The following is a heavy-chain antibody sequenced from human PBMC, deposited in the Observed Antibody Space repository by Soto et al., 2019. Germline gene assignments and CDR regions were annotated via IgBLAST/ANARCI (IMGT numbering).Heavy chain of an antibody. CDR1: GYSFSNWW. D-gene: IGHD4-17*01. V-gene: IGHV5-51*01. J-gene: IGHJ5*02. CDR3: ARHGFYGDYSSNYFDP. Sequence: GESLKISCKGSGYSFSNWWIAWVRQMPGKGLEYMGIIYPSDSQTRYSPSFQGQVTISADKSISTAYLQWSSLKASDTAIYYCARHGFYGDYSSNYFDPWGQGTLVTSPQ. CDR2: IYPSDSQT.